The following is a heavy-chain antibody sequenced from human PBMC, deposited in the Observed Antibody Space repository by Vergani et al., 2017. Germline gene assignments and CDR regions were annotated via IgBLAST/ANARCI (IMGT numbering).Heavy chain of an antibody. D-gene: IGHD2-2*02. V-gene: IGHV1-69*01. Sequence: QVQLVQSGAEVKKPGSSVKVSCKASGGTFSSYAISWVRQAPGQGLEWMGGIIPIFGTANYAQKFQGRVTITADESTSTANMELSSLRSEDTAVYYCVVGYCSSTSCYTTYYYYYMDVWGKGTTVTVSS. CDR3: VVGYCSSTSCYTTYYYYYMDV. J-gene: IGHJ6*03. CDR1: GGTFSSYA. CDR2: IIPIFGTA.